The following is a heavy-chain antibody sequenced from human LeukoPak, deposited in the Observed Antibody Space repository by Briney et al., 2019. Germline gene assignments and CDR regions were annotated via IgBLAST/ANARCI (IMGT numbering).Heavy chain of an antibody. Sequence: PGGSLRLSCAASGFTFSRYEMHWVRQTTGKGLEWVSAIGSGGDTYYPGSVKGRFTISRENAKSSFYLQMDCLRTGDTAVYYCASSRGSYYYYNSGGAPFDYWGQGTLVTVSS. J-gene: IGHJ4*02. CDR1: GFTFSRYE. CDR3: ASSRGSYYYYNSGGAPFDY. V-gene: IGHV3-13*04. D-gene: IGHD3-22*01. CDR2: IGSGGDT.